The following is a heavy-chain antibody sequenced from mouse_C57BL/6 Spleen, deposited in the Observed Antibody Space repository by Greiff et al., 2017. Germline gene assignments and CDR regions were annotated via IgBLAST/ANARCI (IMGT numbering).Heavy chain of an antibody. CDR3: ARNYYGSSHLYYFDD. CDR2: INPNNGGT. Sequence: EVQLQQSGPELVKPGASVKISCKASGYTFTDYYMNWVKQSHGKSLEWIGDINPNNGGTSYNQKFKGKATLTVDKSSSTAYMELRSLTSEDSAVYYCARNYYGSSHLYYFDDWGQGTTLTVSS. D-gene: IGHD1-1*01. CDR1: GYTFTDYY. J-gene: IGHJ2*01. V-gene: IGHV1-26*01.